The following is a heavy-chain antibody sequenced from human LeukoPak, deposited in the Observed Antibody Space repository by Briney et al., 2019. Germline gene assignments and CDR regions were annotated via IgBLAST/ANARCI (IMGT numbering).Heavy chain of an antibody. CDR3: ANYDSSAYRHDY. D-gene: IGHD3-22*01. CDR2: MYLSGTT. V-gene: IGHV4-4*02. J-gene: IGHJ4*02. CDR1: GDSINSLDL. Sequence: SETLSLTCTVSGDSINSLDLWSWVRQPPGKGLEWIGEMYLSGTTHSNPSVKSRVTISVDKSKNQFSLKLSSVTAADTAVYYCANYDSSAYRHDYWGQGTLVTVSS.